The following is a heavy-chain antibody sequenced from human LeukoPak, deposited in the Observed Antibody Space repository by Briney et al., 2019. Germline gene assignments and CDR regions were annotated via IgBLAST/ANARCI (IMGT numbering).Heavy chain of an antibody. CDR3: AAFPVGATVDY. CDR1: GFTFTSSA. D-gene: IGHD1-26*01. J-gene: IGHJ4*02. V-gene: IGHV1-58*02. CDR2: IVVGSGNT. Sequence: ASVKVSCKASGFTFTSSAMQWVQQARGQRLEWIGWIVVGSGNTNYAQKFQERVTITRDMSTSTAYMELSSLRSEDTAVYYCAAFPVGATVDYWGQGTLVTVSS.